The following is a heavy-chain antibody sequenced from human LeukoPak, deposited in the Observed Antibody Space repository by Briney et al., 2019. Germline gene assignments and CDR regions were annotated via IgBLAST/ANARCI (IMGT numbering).Heavy chain of an antibody. D-gene: IGHD6-19*01. CDR2: IYTSGST. V-gene: IGHV4-61*02. CDR1: GGSISSGSYY. CDR3: ARSIAVAANWFDP. J-gene: IGHJ5*02. Sequence: SQTLSLTRTVSGGSISSGSYYWSWIRQPAGKGLEWIGRIYTSGSTNYNPSLKSRVTMSVDTSKNQFSLKLSSVTAADTAVYYCARSIAVAANWFDPWGQGTLVTVSS.